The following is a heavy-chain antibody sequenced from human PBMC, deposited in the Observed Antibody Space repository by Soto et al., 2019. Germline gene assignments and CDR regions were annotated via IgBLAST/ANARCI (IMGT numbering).Heavy chain of an antibody. J-gene: IGHJ4*02. Sequence: ASVKVSCKASGYTFTSYYMNWVRQAPGQGLEWLGIINPSGGYTTYAQRFLGRVTMTSDTSTNTAHMELGSLTSEDTAVYYCATSGPPAVADIPRFDHWGQGTLVTVSS. CDR2: INPSGGYT. V-gene: IGHV1-46*01. CDR3: ATSGPPAVADIPRFDH. CDR1: GYTFTSYY. D-gene: IGHD6-19*01.